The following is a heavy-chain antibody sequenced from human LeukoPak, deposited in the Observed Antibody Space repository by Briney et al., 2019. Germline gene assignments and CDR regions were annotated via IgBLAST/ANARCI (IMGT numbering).Heavy chain of an antibody. CDR3: ATSTLILRLIFDY. Sequence: GGSLRLSCAASGFTFSNYVLSWVRQAPGKGLEWVSTITGSGRSTYYADSVKGRFIIPRDNSKNTLYLQMNSLRAEDTAVYYCATSTLILRLIFDYWGQGTLVTVSS. V-gene: IGHV3-23*01. CDR1: GFTFSNYV. J-gene: IGHJ4*02. CDR2: ITGSGRST. D-gene: IGHD4-17*01.